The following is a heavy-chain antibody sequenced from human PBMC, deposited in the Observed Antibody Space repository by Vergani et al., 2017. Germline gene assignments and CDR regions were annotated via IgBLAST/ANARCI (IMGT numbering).Heavy chain of an antibody. Sequence: QVQHVQSGAEVKKPGASLKVSCKTSGYIFTGYYMHWVRQAPGQGLEWMGWINPNSGGTNYAQKFQGRVTMTTDTSISTAYMELSNLRSDDTAEYYCARVCTRSKRDYLDYWGQGTLVTVST. D-gene: IGHD2-2*01. CDR3: ARVCTRSKRDYLDY. CDR2: INPNSGGT. CDR1: GYIFTGYY. J-gene: IGHJ4*02. V-gene: IGHV1-2*02.